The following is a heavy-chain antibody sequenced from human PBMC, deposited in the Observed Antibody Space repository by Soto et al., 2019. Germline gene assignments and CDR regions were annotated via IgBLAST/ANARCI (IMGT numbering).Heavy chain of an antibody. V-gene: IGHV4-34*01. CDR2: INHSGST. J-gene: IGHJ5*02. Sequence: SETLSLTCAVYGGSFSGYYWSWIRQPPGKGLEWIGEINHSGSTNYNPSLKSRVTISVDTSKNQFSLKLSSVTAADTAVYYCARRHYDYIWGSYRPRPPNWFDPWGQGTLVTVSS. CDR1: GGSFSGYY. D-gene: IGHD3-16*02. CDR3: ARRHYDYIWGSYRPRPPNWFDP.